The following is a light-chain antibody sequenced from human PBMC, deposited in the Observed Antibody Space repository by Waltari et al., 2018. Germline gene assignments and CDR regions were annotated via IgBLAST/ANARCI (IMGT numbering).Light chain of an antibody. J-gene: IGLJ2*01. CDR3: QSSDSRCVHV. CDR1: ALPTQH. CDR2: KKP. Sequence: SSELTQPPSVSVSPGQTARITCSGEALPTQHVHCYKQKTGQAPLLIISKKPERPTGIPDLFCGSRAGTTVTLTIAGVQPEDDSDYYWQSSDSRCVHVFGGGTMLTVL. V-gene: IGLV3-25*03.